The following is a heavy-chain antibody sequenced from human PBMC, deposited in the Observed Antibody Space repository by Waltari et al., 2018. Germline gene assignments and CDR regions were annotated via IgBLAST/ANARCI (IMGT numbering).Heavy chain of an antibody. J-gene: IGHJ4*02. CDR2: TYYSTKWYN. Sequence: QVQLQQSGPGLVKPSQTPSLTCLISGASVPCNCAAWNWISQSPSRGLEWLGRTYYSTKWYNDYAASVKSRITINPDKSKNQFSLQLNSVTPEDTAVYYCARGKVSAFDYWGQGTLVTVSS. V-gene: IGHV6-1*01. D-gene: IGHD6-19*01. CDR1: GASVPCNCAA. CDR3: ARGKVSAFDY.